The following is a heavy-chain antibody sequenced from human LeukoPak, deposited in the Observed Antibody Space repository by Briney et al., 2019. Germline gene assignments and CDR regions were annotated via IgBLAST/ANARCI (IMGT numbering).Heavy chain of an antibody. Sequence: SVKVSCKASGGTFSNYAISWVRQAPGQGLEWMGRIIPIFGTANYAQKFQGRVTITTDESTSTAYMELSSLRSEDTAVYYCARDDSLSGYDLYYFDYWGQGTLVTVSS. CDR3: ARDDSLSGYDLYYFDY. J-gene: IGHJ4*02. CDR2: IIPIFGTA. D-gene: IGHD5-12*01. V-gene: IGHV1-69*05. CDR1: GGTFSNYA.